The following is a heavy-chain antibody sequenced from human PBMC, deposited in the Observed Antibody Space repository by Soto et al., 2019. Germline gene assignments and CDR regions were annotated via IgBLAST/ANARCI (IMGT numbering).Heavy chain of an antibody. J-gene: IGHJ6*04. CDR1: GGSFSGYY. Sequence: SETLSLTCAVYGGSFSGYYWSWIRQPPGKGLEWIGEINHSGSTNYNPSLKSRVTISVDTSKNQFSLKLSSVTAADTAVYYCARGGHSYGYRPMDNGMDVWGKGTTVTVSS. D-gene: IGHD5-18*01. V-gene: IGHV4-34*01. CDR3: ARGGHSYGYRPMDNGMDV. CDR2: INHSGST.